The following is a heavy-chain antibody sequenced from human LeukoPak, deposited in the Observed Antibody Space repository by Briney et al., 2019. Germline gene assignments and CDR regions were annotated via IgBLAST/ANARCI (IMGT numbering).Heavy chain of an antibody. V-gene: IGHV4-38-2*01. D-gene: IGHD3-16*01. CDR3: ARNRSEPLGNGGSFDY. CDR1: GYSISSGDY. J-gene: IGHJ4*02. Sequence: PSGTLSLTCAVSGYSISSGDYWGWVRQPPGKGLEWIGSIFNSGSTYYNPSLKSRVTISADTSKRHFSLKLSSVTAADTAVYYCARNRSEPLGNGGSFDYWGQGTLVTVSS. CDR2: IFNSGST.